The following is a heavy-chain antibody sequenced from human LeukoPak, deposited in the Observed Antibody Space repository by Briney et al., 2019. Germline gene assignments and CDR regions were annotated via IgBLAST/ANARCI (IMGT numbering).Heavy chain of an antibody. CDR3: ARDRDVPAIGMDV. V-gene: IGHV3-21*06. CDR2: ISSSSSYM. CDR1: GFTFSSYT. J-gene: IGHJ6*02. Sequence: PGGSLRLSCAASGFTFSSYTMNWVRQAPGKGLEWVSSISSSSSYMYYADSVKGRFPISRDNAKNSLYLQMNSLRAEDTAVYYCARDRDVPAIGMDVWGQGTTVTVSS.